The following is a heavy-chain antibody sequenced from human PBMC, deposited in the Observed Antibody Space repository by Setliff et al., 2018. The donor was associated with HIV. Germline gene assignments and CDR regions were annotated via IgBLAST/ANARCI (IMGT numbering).Heavy chain of an antibody. D-gene: IGHD5-18*01. Sequence: ASVKVSCKASGYTFTTYGVNWVRQAPGQGLEWMGWINSVNGNTKYSQKFQGRVTITRDTSASTAYMELSSLRSEDTAVYYCTRAEYIYGYDRWDCYFDLWGRGTLVTVSS. V-gene: IGHV1-3*01. J-gene: IGHJ2*01. CDR2: INSVNGNT. CDR3: TRAEYIYGYDRWDCYFDL. CDR1: GYTFTTYG.